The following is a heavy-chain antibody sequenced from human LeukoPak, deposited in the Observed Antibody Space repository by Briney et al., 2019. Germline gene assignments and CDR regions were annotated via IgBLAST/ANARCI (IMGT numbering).Heavy chain of an antibody. Sequence: PSETLSLTCTVSGYSISSGYYWGWIRQPPGKGLEWIRYIYYSGSTYYNPSLKSRVTISVDTSKNQFSLKLSSVTAADTAVYYCAREKRTGYYDSSGYPHGFDYWGQGTLVTVSS. CDR3: AREKRTGYYDSSGYPHGFDY. J-gene: IGHJ4*02. V-gene: IGHV4-30-4*08. CDR1: GYSISSGYY. D-gene: IGHD3-22*01. CDR2: IYYSGST.